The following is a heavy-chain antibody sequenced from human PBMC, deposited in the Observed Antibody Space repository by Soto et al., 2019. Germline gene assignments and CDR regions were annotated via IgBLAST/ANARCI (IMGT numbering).Heavy chain of an antibody. CDR3: PRLKEYCGGGTCYYDL. CDR2: VKSKTNNYAT. Sequence: EVQLVESGGGLVQPGGSLKLSCAASGFAFSGSAMHWVRQASGKGLEWIGRVKSKTNNYATPYSASVKGRFIISRDDSNNTAYLQMNCLRAEDTAVYYCPRLKEYCGGGTCYYDLWSQGTLVTVSS. V-gene: IGHV3-73*02. CDR1: GFAFSGSA. D-gene: IGHD2-15*01. J-gene: IGHJ5*02.